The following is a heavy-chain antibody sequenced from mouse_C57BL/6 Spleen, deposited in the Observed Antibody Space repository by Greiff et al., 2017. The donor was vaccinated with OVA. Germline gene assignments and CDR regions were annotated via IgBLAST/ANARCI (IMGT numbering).Heavy chain of an antibody. J-gene: IGHJ4*01. CDR2: IDPSDSYT. CDR3: ARAQATYAMYY. Sequence: QVQLQQPGAELVMPGASVKLSCKASGYTFTSYWMHWVKQRPGQGLEWIGEIDPSDSYTNYNQKFKGKSTLTVDKSSSTAYMQLSSLTSEDSAVYYCARAQATYAMYYWGQGTSVTVSS. CDR1: GYTFTSYW. D-gene: IGHD3-2*02. V-gene: IGHV1-69*01.